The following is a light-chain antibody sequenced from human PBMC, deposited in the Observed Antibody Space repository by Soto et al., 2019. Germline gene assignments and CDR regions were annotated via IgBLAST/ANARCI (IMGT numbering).Light chain of an antibody. V-gene: IGKV3-20*01. CDR1: QSVSGSY. CDR2: GTS. J-gene: IGKJ1*01. CDR3: QQYGRSPMWA. Sequence: EIVLTQSPGTLSLSPGERATLSCRASQSVSGSYLAWYQQRPGQAPRLLMYGTSSRATGIPDRFSASGSGTDFTLTINRLEPEDFAVYYCQQYGRSPMWAFGQGTKVEIK.